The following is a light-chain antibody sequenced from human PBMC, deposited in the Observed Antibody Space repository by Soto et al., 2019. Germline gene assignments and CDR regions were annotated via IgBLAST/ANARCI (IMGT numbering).Light chain of an antibody. Sequence: QSVLTQPASVSGSPGQSITISCTGTSSDVGGHNSVSWYRQDPGKAPKLMIYDVSNRPSGVSDRFSGSKSGNTASLTISGLQIEDEADYYCSSFTRSVTYVFGTGTKVNVL. V-gene: IGLV2-14*01. CDR3: SSFTRSVTYV. CDR1: SSDVGGHNS. J-gene: IGLJ1*01. CDR2: DVS.